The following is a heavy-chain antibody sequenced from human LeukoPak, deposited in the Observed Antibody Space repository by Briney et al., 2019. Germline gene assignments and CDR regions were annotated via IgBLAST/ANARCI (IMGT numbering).Heavy chain of an antibody. CDR2: ISSSSSYI. D-gene: IGHD1-1*01. J-gene: IGHJ4*02. Sequence: GGSLRLPCAASGFTFSSYSMNWVRQAPGKGLEWVSSISSSSSYIYYADSVKGRFTISRDNAKNSLYLQMNSLRADDTAVYYCATTAGRTGGNSWGQGALVTVSS. CDR3: ATTAGRTGGNS. CDR1: GFTFSSYS. V-gene: IGHV3-21*04.